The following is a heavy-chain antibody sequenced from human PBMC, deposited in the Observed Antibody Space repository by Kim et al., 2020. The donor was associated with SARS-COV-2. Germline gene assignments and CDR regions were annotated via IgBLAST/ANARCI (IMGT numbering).Heavy chain of an antibody. J-gene: IGHJ4*02. V-gene: IGHV3-73*01. CDR2: IRSNANSYAT. CDR3: TSREGAGTGDY. D-gene: IGHD6-19*01. Sequence: GGSLRLSCAASGFTFSGSAIHWVRQASGKGLEWVGRIRSNANSYATAYAATVKGRFTISSDDSKNTAYLQMNSLKTEDTAVYYCTSREGAGTGDYWGQGTLLTVST. CDR1: GFTFSGSA.